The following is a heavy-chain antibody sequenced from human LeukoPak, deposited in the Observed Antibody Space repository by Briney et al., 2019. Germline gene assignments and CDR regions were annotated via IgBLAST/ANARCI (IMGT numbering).Heavy chain of an antibody. CDR2: ISGSGGST. CDR3: AKDLPLYYYGSRDSNWFDP. Sequence: PGGSLRLSCAASGFTFSSYAMSWVRQAPGKGLEWVSAISGSGGSTYYADSVKGRFTISRDNSKNTLYLQMNSLRAEDTAVYYCAKDLPLYYYGSRDSNWFDPWGQGTLVTVSS. CDR1: GFTFSSYA. V-gene: IGHV3-23*01. J-gene: IGHJ5*02. D-gene: IGHD3-22*01.